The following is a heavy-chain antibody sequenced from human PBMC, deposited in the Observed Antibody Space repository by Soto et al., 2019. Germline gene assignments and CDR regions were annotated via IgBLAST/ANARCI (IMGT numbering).Heavy chain of an antibody. Sequence: GVSRRLSFAVSGFTHNSYAMHWVRQAPDKRLEWGAVIWYDGRNKYYSDSVKGRFTISRDTAKSTLSLQMKSLKAEDTPLYYFAMDERRPRASYYYHGIDIWGQEXRVTVYS. CDR2: IWYDGRNK. CDR1: GFTHNSYA. D-gene: IGHD2-2*03. CDR3: AMDERRPRASYYYHGIDI. J-gene: IGHJ6*02. V-gene: IGHV3-33*01.